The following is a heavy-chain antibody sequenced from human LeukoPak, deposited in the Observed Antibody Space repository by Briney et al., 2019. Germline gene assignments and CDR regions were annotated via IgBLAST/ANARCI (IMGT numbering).Heavy chain of an antibody. CDR2: ISYDGSNK. CDR3: ARDPSKGWSSSFDY. D-gene: IGHD3-3*01. J-gene: IGHJ4*02. V-gene: IGHV3-30-3*01. Sequence: PGRSLRLSCAASGFTFSSYAMHWVRQAPGKGLEWVAVISYDGSNKYYADSVKGRFTISRDNSKNTLYLQMNSLRAEDTAVYYCARDPSKGWSSSFDYWGQGTLVTVSS. CDR1: GFTFSSYA.